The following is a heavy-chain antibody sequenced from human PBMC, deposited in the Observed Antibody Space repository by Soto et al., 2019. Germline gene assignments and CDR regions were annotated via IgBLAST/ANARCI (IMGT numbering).Heavy chain of an antibody. CDR1: GDSISSSRYY. J-gene: IGHJ6*02. CDR2: NAA. V-gene: IGHV4-39*02. CDR3: ARDETGPDV. Sequence: PSETLSLTCTVSGDSISSSRYYWGWVRQPPGKGLEWIGSNAAYADSVKGRFTISRDNAKNTLYMYMNFLRVEDTAVYYCARDETGPDVWGQGTTVTVSS.